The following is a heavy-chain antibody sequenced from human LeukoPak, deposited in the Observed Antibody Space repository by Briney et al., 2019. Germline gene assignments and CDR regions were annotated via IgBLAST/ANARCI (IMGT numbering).Heavy chain of an antibody. CDR2: ISWNSGSI. D-gene: IGHD2-2*01. CDR3: AKIHCSSTSCYSPSSYYYYMDV. J-gene: IGHJ6*03. Sequence: GGSLRLSCAASGFTFDDYAMHWVRQAPGKGLEWVSGISWNSGSIGYADSVKGRFTISRDNAKNSLYLQMNSLRAEDTALYYCAKIHCSSTSCYSPSSYYYYMDVWGKGTTVTVSS. CDR1: GFTFDDYA. V-gene: IGHV3-9*01.